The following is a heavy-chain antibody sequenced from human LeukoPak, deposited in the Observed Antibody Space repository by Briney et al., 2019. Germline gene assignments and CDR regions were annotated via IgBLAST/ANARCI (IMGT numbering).Heavy chain of an antibody. CDR1: GGSISSSSYY. V-gene: IGHV4-39*07. D-gene: IGHD1-26*01. CDR3: ARDQGGSYRTQDAFDI. J-gene: IGHJ3*02. CDR2: IYYSGST. Sequence: SETLSLTCTVSGGSISSSSYYWGWIRQPPGKGLEWIGSIYYSGSTYYNPSLKSRVTISVDTSKNQFSLKLSSVTAADTAVYYCARDQGGSYRTQDAFDIWGQGTMVTVSS.